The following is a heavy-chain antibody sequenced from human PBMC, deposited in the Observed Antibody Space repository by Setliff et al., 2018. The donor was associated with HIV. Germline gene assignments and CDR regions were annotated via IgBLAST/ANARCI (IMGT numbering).Heavy chain of an antibody. D-gene: IGHD2-21*02. CDR3: ARDLRGDSVPATAAKSFDI. CDR2: INDSGST. J-gene: IGHJ3*02. V-gene: IGHV4-34*01. Sequence: LSLTCAVYGGSFSGYYWSWIRQPPGKGLEWIGEINDSGSTNNNPSLRSRVAMSVDTSKNQFSLKLSSVTAADTAVYYCARDLRGDSVPATAAKSFDIWGQGTLVTVSS. CDR1: GGSFSGYY.